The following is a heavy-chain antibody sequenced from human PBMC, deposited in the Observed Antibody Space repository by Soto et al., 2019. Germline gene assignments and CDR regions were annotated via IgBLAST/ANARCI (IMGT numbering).Heavy chain of an antibody. Sequence: ASVKVSCKASGYTFTSYDINWVRQATGQGLEWMGWMNPNSGNTGYAQKFQGRVTMTRNTSISTAYMELSSLRSEDTAVYYCARQVQLERRKTYYYYMDVWGKGTTVTVSS. CDR2: MNPNSGNT. D-gene: IGHD1-1*01. CDR1: GYTFTSYD. V-gene: IGHV1-8*01. J-gene: IGHJ6*03. CDR3: ARQVQLERRKTYYYYMDV.